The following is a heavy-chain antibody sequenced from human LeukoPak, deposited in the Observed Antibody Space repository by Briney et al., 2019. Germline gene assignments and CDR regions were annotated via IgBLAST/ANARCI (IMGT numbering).Heavy chain of an antibody. CDR3: ARALSIAARPSYMDV. V-gene: IGHV1-2*02. J-gene: IGHJ6*03. CDR1: GYTFTSYY. Sequence: GASVKVSCKASGYTFTSYYMHWVRQAPGQGLEWRGWINPNSGGTNYAQKFQGRVTMTRDTSISTAYMELSRLRSDDTAVYYCARALSIAARPSYMDVWGKGTTVTVSS. D-gene: IGHD6-6*01. CDR2: INPNSGGT.